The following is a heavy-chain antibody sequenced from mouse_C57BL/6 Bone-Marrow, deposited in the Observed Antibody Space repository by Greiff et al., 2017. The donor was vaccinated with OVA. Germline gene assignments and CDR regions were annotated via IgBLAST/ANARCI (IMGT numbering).Heavy chain of an antibody. CDR3: ASRGSSYVWFAY. J-gene: IGHJ3*01. CDR1: FSTFPRSC. D-gene: IGHD1-1*01. CDR2: INPSSGYT. Sequence: QVPLQPSVADLFHPVSSVPLSFKSSFSTFPRSCLPWLIQRPGQGLACIGYINPSSGYTKYNQKFKDKATLTADKSSSTAYMQLSSLTYEDSAVYYCASRGSSYVWFAYWGQGTLVTVSA. V-gene: IGHV1-7*01.